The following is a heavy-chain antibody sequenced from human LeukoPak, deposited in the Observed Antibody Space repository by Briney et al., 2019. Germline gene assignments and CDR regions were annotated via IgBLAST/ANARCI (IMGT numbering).Heavy chain of an antibody. CDR1: GFTFSSYW. CDR2: INSDGSST. V-gene: IGHV3-74*01. D-gene: IGHD6-19*01. CDR3: ASVGIAVAPSDAFDI. Sequence: GGSLRLSCAASGFTFSSYWMHWVRQAPGKGRVWVSRINSDGSSTSYADSVKGRFTISRDNAKNTLYLQMNSLRAEDTAVYYCASVGIAVAPSDAFDIWGQGTMVTVSS. J-gene: IGHJ3*02.